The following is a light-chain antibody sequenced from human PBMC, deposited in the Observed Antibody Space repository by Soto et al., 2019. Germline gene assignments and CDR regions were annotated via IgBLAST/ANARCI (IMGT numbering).Light chain of an antibody. CDR3: QQSYSSPPT. V-gene: IGKV1-39*01. CDR1: QSISNH. Sequence: DIQITQSPSSLAASVGDRVTITCRASQSISNHLTWYQQKQGKAPKLLIFAASSLQSGVPSRLSGSRYGPDFTITISSMQTEDFATYCCQQSYSSPPTFGQGTKVDIK. J-gene: IGKJ1*01. CDR2: AAS.